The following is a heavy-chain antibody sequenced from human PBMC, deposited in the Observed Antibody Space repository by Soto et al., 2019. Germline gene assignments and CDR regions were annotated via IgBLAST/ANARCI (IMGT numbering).Heavy chain of an antibody. D-gene: IGHD5-12*01. Sequence: QVQLVESGGGVVQPGSSLRLSCAASGFTFSSYGMHWVRQAPGKGLEWVAVIWYDGSNKYYADSVKGRFTISRDNSKNTLYLQMNSLRAEDTAVYYCARDSVATIDKDYYYYYYMDVWGKGTTVTVSS. CDR1: GFTFSSYG. J-gene: IGHJ6*03. CDR3: ARDSVATIDKDYYYYYYMDV. V-gene: IGHV3-33*01. CDR2: IWYDGSNK.